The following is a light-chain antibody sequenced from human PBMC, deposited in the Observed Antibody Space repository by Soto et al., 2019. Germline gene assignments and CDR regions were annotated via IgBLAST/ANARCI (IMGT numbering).Light chain of an antibody. Sequence: QSALTQPPSASGSPGQSVTISCTGTSSDIGGYKSVSWYQQHPGKAPKLIIYEVTKRPSGVPDRFSGSKSGNTASLTVSRLQAAEEGAYYYCSYEGSNNFVVFGGGTKLTVL. CDR2: EVT. CDR3: CSYEGSNNFVV. CDR1: SSDIGGYKS. J-gene: IGLJ2*01. V-gene: IGLV2-8*01.